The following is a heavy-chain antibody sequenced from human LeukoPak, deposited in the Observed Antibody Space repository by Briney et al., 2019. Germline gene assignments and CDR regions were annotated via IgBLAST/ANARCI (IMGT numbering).Heavy chain of an antibody. CDR3: AVGYCSSTSCYTVDY. Sequence: SVKVSCKASGGTFSSYAISWVRQAPGQGLEWMGGIIPIFGTANYAQKFQGRVTITADESTSTAYMELSSLRSEDTAVYYCAVGYCSSTSCYTVDYWGQGTPVTVSS. V-gene: IGHV1-69*13. CDR2: IIPIFGTA. J-gene: IGHJ4*02. CDR1: GGTFSSYA. D-gene: IGHD2-2*02.